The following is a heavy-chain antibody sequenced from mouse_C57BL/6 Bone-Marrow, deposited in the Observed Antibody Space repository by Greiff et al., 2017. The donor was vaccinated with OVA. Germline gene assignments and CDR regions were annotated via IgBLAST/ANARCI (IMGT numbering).Heavy chain of an antibody. Sequence: QVQLQQSGAELARPGASVKLSCKASGYTFTSYGISWVKQRTGQGLEWIGEIYPRRGNTYYNEKFKGKATLTADKSSSTAYMELRSLTSEDSAVYFCARPAQATFWFAYWGQGTLVTVSA. CDR3: ARPAQATFWFAY. V-gene: IGHV1-81*01. J-gene: IGHJ3*01. CDR2: IYPRRGNT. CDR1: GYTFTSYG. D-gene: IGHD3-2*02.